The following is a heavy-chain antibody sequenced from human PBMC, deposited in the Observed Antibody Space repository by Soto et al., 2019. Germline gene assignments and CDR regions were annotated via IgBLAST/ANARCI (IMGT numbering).Heavy chain of an antibody. J-gene: IGHJ4*02. CDR3: ASGSYDSSGYYYDGVDY. D-gene: IGHD3-22*01. V-gene: IGHV3-21*01. CDR1: GFPFSAYN. CDR2: ITSKTGQI. Sequence: LRLSCTGSGFPFSAYNMNWVRQVPGKGPEWISSITSKTGQIYYAESVKGRFTISRDNAKNQFSLKLSSVTAADTAVYYCASGSYDSSGYYYDGVDYWGQGTLVTVSS.